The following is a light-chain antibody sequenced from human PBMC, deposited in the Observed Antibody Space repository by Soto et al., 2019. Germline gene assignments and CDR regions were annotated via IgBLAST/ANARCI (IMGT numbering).Light chain of an antibody. CDR1: QTVSSS. CDR2: DAS. V-gene: IGKV3-11*01. Sequence: EIVMTQSPATLSVSPWGIATLSCRASQTVSSSLAWYQQKPGQAPRLLIYDASNRATGIPARFSGSGSVTDFTLTISSLEPEDFAVYYRQQRSNWRITFGQGTRLEIK. J-gene: IGKJ5*01. CDR3: QQRSNWRIT.